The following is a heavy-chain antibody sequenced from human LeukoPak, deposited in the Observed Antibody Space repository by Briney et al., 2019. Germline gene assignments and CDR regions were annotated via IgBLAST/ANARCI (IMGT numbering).Heavy chain of an antibody. CDR3: AREGGSGYSVDY. V-gene: IGHV3-21*01. CDR2: ISSSSTYI. J-gene: IGHJ4*02. Sequence: GGSLRLSYAASGFTFSSYSMKWVRQAPGKGLEWVSSISSSSTYIYYADSVKGRFTISRDNAKNALYLQMNSLRADDTAVYYCAREGGSGYSVDYWGLGILVTVSS. D-gene: IGHD3-22*01. CDR1: GFTFSSYS.